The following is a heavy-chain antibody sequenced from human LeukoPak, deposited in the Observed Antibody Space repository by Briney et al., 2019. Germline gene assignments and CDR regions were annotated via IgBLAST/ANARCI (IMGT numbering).Heavy chain of an antibody. CDR2: INPSGGST. CDR3: ARADSGGDSSGYKWFDP. D-gene: IGHD3-22*01. J-gene: IGHJ5*02. V-gene: IGHV1-46*01. CDR1: GYTFSSYY. Sequence: ASVKVSCKASGYTFSSYYMHWVRQAAGQGLEWMGIINPSGGSTSYAHKFQGRVTMTRDTSTSTVYMELSNLRPEDTAVYYCARADSGGDSSGYKWFDPWGQGTLVTVSS.